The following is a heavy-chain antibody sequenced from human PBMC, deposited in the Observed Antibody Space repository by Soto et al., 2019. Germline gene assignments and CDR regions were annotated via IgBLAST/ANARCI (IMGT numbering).Heavy chain of an antibody. Sequence: QVQLVQSGAEVKKPGASVKVSCKASGYTFTSYGISWVRQAPGQGLEWMGWISAYNGNTNYAQKLPGRVPMTTDTSTSTAYMELRSLRSDDTAVYYCARDIRYCSSTSCYPTPFDYWGQGTLVTVSS. CDR1: GYTFTSYG. CDR2: ISAYNGNT. D-gene: IGHD2-2*01. J-gene: IGHJ4*02. CDR3: ARDIRYCSSTSCYPTPFDY. V-gene: IGHV1-18*01.